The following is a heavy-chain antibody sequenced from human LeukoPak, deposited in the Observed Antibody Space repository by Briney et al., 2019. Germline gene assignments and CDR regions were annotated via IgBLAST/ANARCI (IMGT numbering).Heavy chain of an antibody. CDR1: GFTFSSYA. CDR3: AKGSGITIFGVVTPEDV. J-gene: IGHJ6*04. Sequence: GGSLRLSCAASGFTFSSYAMSWVRQAPRKGLEWVSAISGSGGSTYYADSVKGRFTISRDNSKNTLYLQMNSLRAEDTAVYYCAKGSGITIFGVVTPEDVWGKGTTVTVSS. V-gene: IGHV3-23*01. CDR2: ISGSGGST. D-gene: IGHD3-3*01.